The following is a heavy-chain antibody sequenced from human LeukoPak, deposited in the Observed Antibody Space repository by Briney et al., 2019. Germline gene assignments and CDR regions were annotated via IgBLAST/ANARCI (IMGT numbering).Heavy chain of an antibody. D-gene: IGHD6-13*01. CDR2: ISSSGSSI. Sequence: QSGGSLRLSCGASGFTFSSYEMSWVRQAPGKGLEWVAYISSSGSSIYYADSVKSRFTISRDNGKKSLYLQMNSLRAEDTAVYYCARAKYSNSWNDAFDIWGQGTTVSVSS. J-gene: IGHJ3*02. CDR3: ARAKYSNSWNDAFDI. V-gene: IGHV3-48*03. CDR1: GFTFSSYE.